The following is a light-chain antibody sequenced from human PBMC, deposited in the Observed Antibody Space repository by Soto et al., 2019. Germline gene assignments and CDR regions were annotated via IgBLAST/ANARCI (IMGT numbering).Light chain of an antibody. J-gene: IGKJ1*01. CDR1: QSVSNNY. Sequence: EIVLTQSPGTLSLSPGERATLSCRASQSVSNNYLAWYQQKPGQAPRLLIYGASNRATGIPDGFSGSGSGTDFTLTISRLEPEDSAVYYCQQYGSSGTFGQGTKVDIK. CDR2: GAS. V-gene: IGKV3-20*01. CDR3: QQYGSSGT.